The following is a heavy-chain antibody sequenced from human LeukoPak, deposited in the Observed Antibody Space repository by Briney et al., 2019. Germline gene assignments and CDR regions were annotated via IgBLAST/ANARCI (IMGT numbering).Heavy chain of an antibody. CDR2: IRSTANGYAT. J-gene: IGHJ4*02. D-gene: IGHD3-10*01. CDR1: GLTFSGSA. CDR3: TGNYYGSGSYADFDY. Sequence: GGSLRLSCAASGLTFSGSALHWVRQASGKGLEWVGRIRSTANGYATAYAASVKGRLTISRDDYKNTAYVQMESLKTEDTAVYYCTGNYYGSGSYADFDYWGQGTLVTVSS. V-gene: IGHV3-73*01.